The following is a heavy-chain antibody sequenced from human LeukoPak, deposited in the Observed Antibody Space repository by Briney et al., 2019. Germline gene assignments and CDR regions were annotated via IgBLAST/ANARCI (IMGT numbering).Heavy chain of an antibody. CDR2: IGSRANTYAT. V-gene: IGHV3-73*01. J-gene: IGHJ3*02. CDR3: TRHSDSSGWYAGIDAFVI. D-gene: IGHD6-19*01. CDR1: GFTFSGSA. Sequence: PGGSLRLSCAASGFTFSGSAMHWVRQASGKGLEWVGRIGSRANTYATAYAASVKGRFTIPRDDPKNRAYLQMNSLKTEDTAVYYCTRHSDSSGWYAGIDAFVIWGQGTMVTVSS.